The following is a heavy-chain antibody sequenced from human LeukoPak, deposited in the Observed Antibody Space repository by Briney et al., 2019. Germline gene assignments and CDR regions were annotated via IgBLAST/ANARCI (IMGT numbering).Heavy chain of an antibody. J-gene: IGHJ4*02. CDR2: ISYDGSNK. V-gene: IGHV3-30*03. D-gene: IGHD3-22*01. Sequence: GGSLRLSCAASGFTFSSYGMHWVRQAPGKGLEWVAVISYDGSNKYYADSVKGRFTISRDNSKNTLYLQMSSLRAEDTAVYYCAGGLYDSSGYRSWGQGTLVTVSS. CDR1: GFTFSSYG. CDR3: AGGLYDSSGYRS.